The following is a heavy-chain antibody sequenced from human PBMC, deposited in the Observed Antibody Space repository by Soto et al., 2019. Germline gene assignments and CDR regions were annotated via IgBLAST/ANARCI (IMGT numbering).Heavy chain of an antibody. D-gene: IGHD3-3*01. CDR2: IYWDDDK. CDR3: AHRVLRTVFGLVTTTAIYFDF. V-gene: IGHV2-5*02. Sequence: QITLNESGPTVVRPTETLTLTCRSSGFSLTTSGVGVGWIRQSPGKAPEWLAPIYWDDDKRYSASMKSRLTITNDTSQNQVVLTVSDLDPTDTATYYCAHRVLRTVFGLVTTTAIYFDFWGQGTPVAVSS. CDR1: GFSLTTSGVG. J-gene: IGHJ4*02.